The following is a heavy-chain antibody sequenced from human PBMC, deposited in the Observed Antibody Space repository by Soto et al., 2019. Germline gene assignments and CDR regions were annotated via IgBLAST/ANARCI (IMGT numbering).Heavy chain of an antibody. CDR2: ISNNGDTA. CDR1: GFTFSSYA. Sequence: EVQLLESGGGLVQPGGSLTLSCATSGFTFSSYAMVWVRQAAEKGLEWVASISNNGDTAYYADSVKGRFTISRGNSENTLYLQMNGLRADDTALYFCAKARVFIGAIVTLLESWGQGTQVTVSS. CDR3: AKARVFIGAIVTLLES. V-gene: IGHV3-23*01. D-gene: IGHD3-16*02. J-gene: IGHJ4*02.